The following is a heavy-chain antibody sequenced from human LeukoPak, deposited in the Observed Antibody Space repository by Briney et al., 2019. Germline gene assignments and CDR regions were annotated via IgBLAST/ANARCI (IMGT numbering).Heavy chain of an antibody. Sequence: PSETLSLTCTVSGGSISSYYWTWIRQPPEKGLEWIGYIYYSGSTNYNPSLKSRVTISVDTSKNQFSLKLSSVTAADTAVYYCARHYDSSGYFDYWGQGTLVTVSS. CDR2: IYYSGST. V-gene: IGHV4-59*08. CDR3: ARHYDSSGYFDY. D-gene: IGHD3-22*01. J-gene: IGHJ4*02. CDR1: GGSISSYY.